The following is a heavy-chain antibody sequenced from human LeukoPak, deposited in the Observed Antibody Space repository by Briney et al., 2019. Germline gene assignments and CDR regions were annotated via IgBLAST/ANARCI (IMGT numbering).Heavy chain of an antibody. CDR3: AREWAIVALDY. CDR2: ISSSSSTI. D-gene: IGHD5-12*01. J-gene: IGHJ4*02. V-gene: IGHV3-48*01. Sequence: PGGSLRLSCAASGLTFSSYSMNWVRQAPGKGLEWVSYISSSSSTIYYADSVKGRFTISRDSAKNSLYLQMNSLRAEDTAVYYCAREWAIVALDYWGQGTLVTVSS. CDR1: GLTFSSYS.